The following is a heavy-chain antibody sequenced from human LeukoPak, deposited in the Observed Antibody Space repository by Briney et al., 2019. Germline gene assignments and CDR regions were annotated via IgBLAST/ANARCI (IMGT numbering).Heavy chain of an antibody. CDR3: ARESALRWLQLKYFQH. CDR1: GFTFSSYS. CDR2: ISSSSSYI. V-gene: IGHV3-21*01. Sequence: GGSLRLSCAASGFTFSSYSMNWVRQAPGKGLEWVSSISSSSSYIYYADSVKGRFTISRDNAKNSLYLQMNSLRAEDTAVYYCARESALRWLQLKYFQHWGQGTLVTVSS. J-gene: IGHJ1*01. D-gene: IGHD5-24*01.